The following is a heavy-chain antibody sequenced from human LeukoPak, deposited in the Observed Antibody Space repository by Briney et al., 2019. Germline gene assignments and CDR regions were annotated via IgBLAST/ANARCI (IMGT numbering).Heavy chain of an antibody. J-gene: IGHJ4*02. CDR2: IWYDGSNK. CDR3: AKSHDSSGYDY. V-gene: IGHV3-33*06. Sequence: GGSLRLSCAASGFTFSSYGMHWVRQAPGKGLEWVAVIWYDGSNKYYADSVKGRFTISRDNSKNTLYLQMNSLRAEDTAVYYCAKSHDSSGYDYWGQGTLVTVSS. D-gene: IGHD3-22*01. CDR1: GFTFSSYG.